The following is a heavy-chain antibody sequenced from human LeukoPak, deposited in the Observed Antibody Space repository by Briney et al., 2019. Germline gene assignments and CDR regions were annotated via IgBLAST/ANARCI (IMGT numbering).Heavy chain of an antibody. CDR2: IRPYDGHT. V-gene: IGHV1-18*04. CDR1: GYSFGIYG. D-gene: IGHD3-16*01. J-gene: IGHJ4*02. Sequence: ASVKVSCQASGYSFGIYGISWVRQAPGQGLEWMAWIRPYDGHTNYAQNLHARVTLTADMSTSTVYMEMFSLRSDDTAVYYCVRDGGAESPTTDHWGQGTLVTVSS. CDR3: VRDGGAESPTTDH.